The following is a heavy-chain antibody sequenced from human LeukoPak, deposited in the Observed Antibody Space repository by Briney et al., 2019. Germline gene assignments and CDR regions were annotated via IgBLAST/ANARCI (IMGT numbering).Heavy chain of an antibody. D-gene: IGHD4-17*01. CDR3: ARDHTTLTTRHFDF. V-gene: IGHV1-2*02. Sequence: ASVKVSCKASGYTFTGYYMHWVRQAPGQGLEWMGWINPNSGGTNYAQEFQGRVTMTRDASISTAYMELSSLRSDDTAMYYCARDHTTLTTRHFDFWGQGTLVTVSS. J-gene: IGHJ4*02. CDR1: GYTFTGYY. CDR2: INPNSGGT.